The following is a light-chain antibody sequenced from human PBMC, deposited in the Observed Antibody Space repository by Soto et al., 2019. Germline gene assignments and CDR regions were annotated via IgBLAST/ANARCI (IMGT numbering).Light chain of an antibody. CDR3: FSYVHPNPWV. J-gene: IGLJ3*02. CDR2: EVT. Sequence: QSALTQPASVSGSPGQSITISCTETSSDFGTYKLVSWYQQNPGKAPKLMIYEVTKRASGVSNRFSGSQSGNTACLTISGLQAENEADYYCFSYVHPNPWVFGVETKLTVL. V-gene: IGLV2-23*02. CDR1: SSDFGTYKL.